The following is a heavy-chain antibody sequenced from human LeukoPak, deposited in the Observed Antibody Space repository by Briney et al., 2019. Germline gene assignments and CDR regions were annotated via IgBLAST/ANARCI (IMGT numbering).Heavy chain of an antibody. D-gene: IGHD3-10*01. CDR2: IRSKANSYAT. CDR3: TRQERQLVRESVPYYYYGMDV. J-gene: IGHJ6*02. CDR1: GFTFSNAW. V-gene: IGHV3-73*01. Sequence: GGSLRLSCAASGFTFSNAWMSWVRQAPGKGLEWVGRIRSKANSYATSYTASVKGRFTISRDDSKNTAYLQMNSLKTEDTAVYYCTRQERQLVRESVPYYYYGMDVWGQGTTVTVSS.